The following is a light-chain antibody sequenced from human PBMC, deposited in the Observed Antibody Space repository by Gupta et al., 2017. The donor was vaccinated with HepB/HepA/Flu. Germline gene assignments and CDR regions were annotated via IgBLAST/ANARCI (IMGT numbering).Light chain of an antibody. Sequence: QSVLPQPPSVSEAPSQRVTISCAGSSSNVGNHGVNWYQQLPGEAPKLLIYYDDLLPSGVAGRFSGSKSGTAVSMTISGVQADDAGDYYCAAGDDSENDVVFGGGTRVTVL. V-gene: IGLV1-36*01. CDR1: SSNVGNHG. CDR3: AAGDDSENDVV. CDR2: YDD. J-gene: IGLJ2*01.